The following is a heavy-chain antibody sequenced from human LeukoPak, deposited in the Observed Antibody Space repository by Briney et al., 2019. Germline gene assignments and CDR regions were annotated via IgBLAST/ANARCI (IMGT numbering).Heavy chain of an antibody. CDR2: ISYDGSNK. D-gene: IGHD3-22*01. Sequence: GGSLRLSCAASGFTSSSYAMHWVRQAPGKGLEWVAVISYDGSNKYYADSVKGRFTISRDNSKNTLYLQMNSLRAEDTAVYYCARGSYDSSGYYPQNFDYWGQGTLVTVSS. CDR1: GFTSSSYA. CDR3: ARGSYDSSGYYPQNFDY. J-gene: IGHJ4*02. V-gene: IGHV3-30-3*01.